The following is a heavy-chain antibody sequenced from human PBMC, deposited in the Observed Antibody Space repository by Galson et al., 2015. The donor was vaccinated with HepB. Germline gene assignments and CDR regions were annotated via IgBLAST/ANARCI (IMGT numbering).Heavy chain of an antibody. V-gene: IGHV3-30*03. CDR2: ISYDGSNK. Sequence: SLRLSCAASGFTFSSYGMHWVRQAPGKGLEWVAVISYDGSNKYYADSVKGRFTISRDNSKNTLYLQMNSLRAEDTAVYYCARDSSSSWHYYYYGMDVWGQGTTVTVSS. CDR3: ARDSSSSWHYYYYGMDV. J-gene: IGHJ6*02. CDR1: GFTFSSYG. D-gene: IGHD6-13*01.